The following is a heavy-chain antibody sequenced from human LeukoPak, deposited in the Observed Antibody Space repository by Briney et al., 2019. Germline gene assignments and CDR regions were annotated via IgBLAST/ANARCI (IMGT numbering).Heavy chain of an antibody. CDR1: GGSISSGGYY. D-gene: IGHD3-10*01. CDR3: ARETLNYYGSGSYSAYYFDY. CDR2: IYYSGST. V-gene: IGHV4-31*03. J-gene: IGHJ4*02. Sequence: PSQTLSLTCTVSGGSISSGGYYWSWMRQHPGKGLEWIGYIYYSGSTYYNPSLKSRVTISVDTSKNQFSLKLSSVTAAETAVYYCARETLNYYGSGSYSAYYFDYWGQGTLVTVSS.